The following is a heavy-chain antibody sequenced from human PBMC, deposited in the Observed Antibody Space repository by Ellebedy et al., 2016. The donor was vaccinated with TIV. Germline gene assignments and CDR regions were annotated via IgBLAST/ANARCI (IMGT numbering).Heavy chain of an antibody. CDR2: IYQDGSDQ. CDR1: GFSFRSYW. V-gene: IGHV3-7*01. J-gene: IGHJ5*02. Sequence: GGSLRLSCAASGFSFRSYWMSWVRQAPGKGLEWVANIYQDGSDQYYVDSVKGQFTISRDNANKSLFLQMNSLRVEDTAVYYCARRGSYGDYAVQVNSWFDTWGQGTLVTVSS. CDR3: ARRGSYGDYAVQVNSWFDT. D-gene: IGHD4-17*01.